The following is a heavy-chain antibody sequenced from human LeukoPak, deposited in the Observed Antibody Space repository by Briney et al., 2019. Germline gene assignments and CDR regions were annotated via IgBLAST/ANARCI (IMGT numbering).Heavy chain of an antibody. Sequence: SETLSLTCTVSGGSISSGGYYWSWLAQPPGIGLEWIGNIFYGGINSYHSSYDSSLQSRVSMSIDTSKNQVSLNLTSVTAADTAVYYCASKPVVLASQGHYFDPWGQGTLVTVSS. CDR2: IFYGGINSYHS. V-gene: IGHV4-61*08. CDR1: GGSISSGGYY. D-gene: IGHD4-23*01. J-gene: IGHJ5*02. CDR3: ASKPVVLASQGHYFDP.